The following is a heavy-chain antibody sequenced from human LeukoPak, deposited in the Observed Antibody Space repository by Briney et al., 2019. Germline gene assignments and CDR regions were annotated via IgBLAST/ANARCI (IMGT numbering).Heavy chain of an antibody. CDR2: IIPIFGTT. CDR1: GGSLSTYV. D-gene: IGHD2-15*01. V-gene: IGHV1-69*05. CDR3: ARGLRDTFCSGGSCYSDY. Sequence: SVKVSCKAFGGSLSTYVISWVRQAPGQGLEWMGAIIPIFGTTNYAQRFQGRVTITTDESTSTAYMELGSLISGDTAMYYCARGLRDTFCSGGSCYSDYWGQGTLVTVSS. J-gene: IGHJ4*02.